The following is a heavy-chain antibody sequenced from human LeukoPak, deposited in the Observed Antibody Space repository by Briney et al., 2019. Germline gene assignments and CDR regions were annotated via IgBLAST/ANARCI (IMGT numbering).Heavy chain of an antibody. CDR3: ARDVGSVGGAFDI. CDR2: IIPIFGTA. Sequence: GASVKVSCQASGGTFSSYAISWVRQAPGQGLEWMGGIIPIFGTANYAQKFQGRVTITTDESTSTAYMELSSLRSEDTAVYYCARDVGSVGGAFDIWGQGTMVTVSS. V-gene: IGHV1-69*05. J-gene: IGHJ3*02. CDR1: GGTFSSYA. D-gene: IGHD6-25*01.